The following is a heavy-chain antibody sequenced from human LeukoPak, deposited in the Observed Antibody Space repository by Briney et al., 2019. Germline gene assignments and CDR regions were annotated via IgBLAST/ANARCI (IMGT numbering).Heavy chain of an antibody. Sequence: ASVKVSCKSYGYTSTSYFMHWVRQAPGQGLEWMGIINPSGGSTNYAQKLQGRVTMTTDTSTSTAYMELRSLRSDDTAVYYCARITPRNYYMDVWGKGTTVTISS. J-gene: IGHJ6*03. D-gene: IGHD3-16*01. CDR2: INPSGGST. CDR3: ARITPRNYYMDV. CDR1: GYTSTSYF. V-gene: IGHV1-46*01.